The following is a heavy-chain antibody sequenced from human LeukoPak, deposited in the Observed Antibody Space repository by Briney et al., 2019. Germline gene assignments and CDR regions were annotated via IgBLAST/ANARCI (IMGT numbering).Heavy chain of an antibody. CDR2: FDPEDGET. J-gene: IGHJ3*02. V-gene: IGHV1-24*01. D-gene: IGHD2-15*01. Sequence: ASVKVSCKVSGYTLTELSMHWVRQAPGKGLEWMGGFDPEDGETIYAQKFQGRVTMTEDTSTDTAYMELSSLRSEDTAVYYCARVVASTYAFHIWGQGTMVTVSS. CDR3: ARVVASTYAFHI. CDR1: GYTLTELS.